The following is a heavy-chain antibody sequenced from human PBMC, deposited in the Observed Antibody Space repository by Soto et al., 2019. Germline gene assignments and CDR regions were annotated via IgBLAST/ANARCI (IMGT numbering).Heavy chain of an antibody. D-gene: IGHD6-13*01. CDR3: AGLRHGSTWYQPFDY. Sequence: PSETLSLTCTMSGVSISSYYWSWIRQPPGKGLEWIGYVYDSGSTNYNPSLKSRVTISLDTSKNQFSLKLNSVTAADTAVYYCAGLRHGSTWYQPFDYWGQGTLVTVSS. CDR2: VYDSGST. CDR1: GVSISSYY. J-gene: IGHJ4*02. V-gene: IGHV4-59*12.